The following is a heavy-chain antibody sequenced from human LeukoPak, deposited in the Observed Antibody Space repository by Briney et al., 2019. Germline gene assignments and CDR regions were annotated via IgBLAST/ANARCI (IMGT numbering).Heavy chain of an antibody. Sequence: GGSLRLSCVASGFTLSSSWLNWFRQAPGKGLEWVANIKPDGSEKYYVDSVKGRFTISRDNAQNSLYLQMNNLRAEDAAVYYCARDVQRSFDQWGQGTLVTVSS. CDR2: IKPDGSEK. J-gene: IGHJ4*02. CDR1: GFTLSSSW. V-gene: IGHV3-7*01. CDR3: ARDVQRSFDQ.